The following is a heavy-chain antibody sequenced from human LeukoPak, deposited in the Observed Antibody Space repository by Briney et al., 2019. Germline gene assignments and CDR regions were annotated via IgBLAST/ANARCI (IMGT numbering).Heavy chain of an antibody. D-gene: IGHD5-18*01. J-gene: IGHJ5*02. V-gene: IGHV4-59*12. CDR1: GGSINTYY. CDR2: IYYSGST. Sequence: SETLSLTCTVSGGSINTYYWSWIRQPPGKGLEWIGYIYYSGSTSYNPSLKSRVTISVDTSKNQFSLKLSSVTAADTAVYYCARVDTQGWFDPWGQGTLVTVSS. CDR3: ARVDTQGWFDP.